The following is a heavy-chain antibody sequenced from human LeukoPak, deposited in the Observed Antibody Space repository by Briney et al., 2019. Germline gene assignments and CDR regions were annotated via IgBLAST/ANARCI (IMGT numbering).Heavy chain of an antibody. D-gene: IGHD2-2*01. J-gene: IGHJ3*02. CDR1: GYTFTSYY. CDR3: ARYAPPNDAFDI. V-gene: IGHV1-46*01. Sequence: ASVNVSCKASGYTFTSYYMHWVRQAPGQGLEWMGIINPSGGSTSYAQKFQGRVTMTRDTSTSTVYMELSSLRSEDTAVYYCARYAPPNDAFDIWGQGTMVTVSS. CDR2: INPSGGST.